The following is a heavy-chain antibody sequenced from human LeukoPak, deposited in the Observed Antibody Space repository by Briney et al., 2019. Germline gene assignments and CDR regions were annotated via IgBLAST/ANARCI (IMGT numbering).Heavy chain of an antibody. CDR2: ISNDGSNE. Sequence: GGSLRLSCAASGFTFSRFAMYWVRQAPGKGREWVAIISNDGSNEYYADSVKGRFTISRDKSKNTLYLQMNSLRAEDTAVYYCARGQLWLLSYWGQGTLVTVSS. CDR3: ARGQLWLLSY. V-gene: IGHV3-30-3*01. J-gene: IGHJ4*02. CDR1: GFTFSRFA. D-gene: IGHD5-18*01.